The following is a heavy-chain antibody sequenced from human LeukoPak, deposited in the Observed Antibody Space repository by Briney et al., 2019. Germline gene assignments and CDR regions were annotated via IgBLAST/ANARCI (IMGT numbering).Heavy chain of an antibody. D-gene: IGHD6-13*01. CDR1: GYTFTSYY. CDR2: INPSGGST. J-gene: IGHJ1*01. CDR3: ARDRLQQLVPNENFQH. Sequence: ASVKVSCKASGYTFTSYYIHWVRQAPGQGLEWMGIINPSGGSTSYAQKFQGRVTITADKSTSTAYMELSSLRSEDTAVYYCARDRLQQLVPNENFQHWGQGTLVTVSS. V-gene: IGHV1-46*01.